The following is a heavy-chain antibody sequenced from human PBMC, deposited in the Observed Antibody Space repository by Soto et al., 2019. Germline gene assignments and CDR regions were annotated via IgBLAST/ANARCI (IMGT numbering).Heavy chain of an antibody. Sequence: SVKVSCPASGGTFSSYAISWVRQAPGQGLEWMGGIIPIFGTANYAQKFQGRVTMTADTSTSTAYMELSSLRSEDTDVYYCARDPNYDRVTCYYYYYGMDVWGQGSTVTVSS. CDR2: IIPIFGTA. D-gene: IGHD3-9*01. CDR3: ARDPNYDRVTCYYYYYGMDV. CDR1: GGTFSSYA. V-gene: IGHV1-69*06. J-gene: IGHJ6*02.